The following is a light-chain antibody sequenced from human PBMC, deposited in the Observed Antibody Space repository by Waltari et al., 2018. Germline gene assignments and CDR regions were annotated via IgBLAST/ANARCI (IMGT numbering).Light chain of an antibody. V-gene: IGKV1-39*01. CDR2: SAS. CDR1: GPLTSF. CDR3: QQSRTAPIT. J-gene: IGKJ5*01. Sequence: DIQLTQSPSSLSASVGATVTISCRASGPLTSFMHWYQHRPGTAPRLLIYSASALKTGVPSRFSGTGYGTDFTLIISSLQPDDSATYYCQQSRTAPITFGHGTRVEI.